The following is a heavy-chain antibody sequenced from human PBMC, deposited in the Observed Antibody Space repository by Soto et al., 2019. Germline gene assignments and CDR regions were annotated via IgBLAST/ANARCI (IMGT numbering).Heavy chain of an antibody. CDR1: GYTFASYD. CDR3: ARSDGYHFNWLDS. Sequence: QVQLVQSGAEVKTPGASVKVSCKASGYTFASYDINWVRQAPGQGLEWMGWMNPNRNNTGYAQKFQGRLTMTRDIALSIAHMELSSLRNADTAVYYCARSDGYHFNWLDSWGQGTLVTVSA. J-gene: IGHJ5*01. CDR2: MNPNRNNT. D-gene: IGHD2-21*01. V-gene: IGHV1-8*01.